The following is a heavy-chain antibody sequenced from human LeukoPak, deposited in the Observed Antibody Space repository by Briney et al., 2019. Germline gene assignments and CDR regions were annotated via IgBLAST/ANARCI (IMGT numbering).Heavy chain of an antibody. CDR3: GRQYNYGYYFDN. CDR2: INFNSGGT. D-gene: IGHD5-18*01. J-gene: IGHJ4*02. Sequence: GASVKVSCKASGYTVTGYYMHWVRQAPGQGLEWMGWINFNSGGTNYAQRFQGRVTMTRDTSISTAHMELSRLTSDDTAVYYCGRQYNYGYYFDNWGQGTLVTVSS. V-gene: IGHV1-2*02. CDR1: GYTVTGYY.